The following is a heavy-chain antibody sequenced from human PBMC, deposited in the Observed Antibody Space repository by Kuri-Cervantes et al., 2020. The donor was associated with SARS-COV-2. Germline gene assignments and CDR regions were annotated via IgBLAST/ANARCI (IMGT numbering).Heavy chain of an antibody. CDR3: ARQMMSSITIFGVVITRNWFDP. V-gene: IGHV4-39*01. CDR2: IYYSGST. CDR1: GGSISSNYYY. D-gene: IGHD3-3*01. J-gene: IGHJ5*02. Sequence: ESLKISCTVSGGSISSNYYYWGWIRQPPGKGLEWIGSIYYSGSTYYNPSLKSRVTISVDTSKNQFSLKLSSVTAADTAVYYCARQMMSSITIFGVVITRNWFDPWGQGTLVTVSS.